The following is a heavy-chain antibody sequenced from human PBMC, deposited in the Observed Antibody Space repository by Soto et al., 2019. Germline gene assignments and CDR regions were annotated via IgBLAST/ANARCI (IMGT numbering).Heavy chain of an antibody. J-gene: IGHJ6*02. CDR3: ARGKTTQDYYDSSGWLKSFYYYGMDV. CDR1: GYTFTGYY. D-gene: IGHD3-22*01. V-gene: IGHV1-2*04. Sequence: ASVKVSCKASGYTFTGYYMHWVRQAPGQGLEWMGWINPNSGGTNYAQKFQGWVTMTRDTSISTAYMELSRLRSDDTAVYYCARGKTTQDYYDSSGWLKSFYYYGMDVWGQGTTVTVSS. CDR2: INPNSGGT.